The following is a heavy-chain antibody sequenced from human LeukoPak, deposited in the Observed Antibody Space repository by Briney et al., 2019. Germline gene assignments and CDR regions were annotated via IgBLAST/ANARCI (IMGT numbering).Heavy chain of an antibody. CDR2: MSSSSSYI. D-gene: IGHD5-24*01. Sequence: GGSLRLSCAASGFTFSSYSMNWVRQAPGKGLEWVSSMSSSSSYIYYADSVKGRFTISRDNAKNSLYLQMNSLRAEDTAMYYCAKVGTRMVTIVAPYYMDVWGKGTTVTVSS. J-gene: IGHJ6*03. V-gene: IGHV3-21*01. CDR1: GFTFSSYS. CDR3: AKVGTRMVTIVAPYYMDV.